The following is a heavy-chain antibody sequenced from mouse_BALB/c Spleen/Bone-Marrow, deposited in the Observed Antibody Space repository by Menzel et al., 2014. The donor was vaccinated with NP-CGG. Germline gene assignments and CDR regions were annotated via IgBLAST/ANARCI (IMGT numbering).Heavy chain of an antibody. CDR2: IDPYSGGT. V-gene: IGHV1S135*01. D-gene: IGHD2-14*01. Sequence: VQLQQPGPELVKPGASVKVSCKASGYAFTNYNMNWVKQSHGKSLEWIGYIDPYSGGTNYNQKFRGKATLTVDKSSSTAYMHLNSLTSEDSAVYYCSGGVLAYFDYWGQGTTLTVSS. CDR3: SGGVLAYFDY. CDR1: GYAFTNYN. J-gene: IGHJ2*01.